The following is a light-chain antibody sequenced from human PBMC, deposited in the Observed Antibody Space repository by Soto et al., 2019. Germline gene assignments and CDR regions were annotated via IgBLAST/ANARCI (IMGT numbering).Light chain of an antibody. Sequence: QSALTQPASVSGSPGQSITISCTGTSSDIGAFDLVSWYQQHPGKAPKLIIYDVNIRPSGVSSRFSGSKSGNTASLTISGLQAEDEADYYCSSYTLTSTRLFGTGTKLTVL. CDR2: DVN. J-gene: IGLJ1*01. V-gene: IGLV2-14*01. CDR1: SSDIGAFDL. CDR3: SSYTLTSTRL.